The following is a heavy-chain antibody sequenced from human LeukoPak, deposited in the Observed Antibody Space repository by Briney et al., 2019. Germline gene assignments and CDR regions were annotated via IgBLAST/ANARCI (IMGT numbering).Heavy chain of an antibody. J-gene: IGHJ4*02. CDR3: ARDLGGRYDY. CDR2: SNPDGSRT. CDR1: GFIFSSYA. D-gene: IGHD1-26*01. V-gene: IGHV3-74*01. Sequence: PGGSLRLSCAASGFIFSSYAMSWVRQAPGKGLVWVSRSNPDGSRTDYADSVKGRFTISRDNVKNTLYLQMNSLRAEDTAVYYCARDLGGRYDYWGQGTLVTVSS.